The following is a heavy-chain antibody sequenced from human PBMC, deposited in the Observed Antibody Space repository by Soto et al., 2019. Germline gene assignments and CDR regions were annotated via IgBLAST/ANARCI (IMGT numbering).Heavy chain of an antibody. Sequence: QVQVVQSGAEVKKPGAAVKVSCKASGYTFTSYGISWVRQAPGQGLEWMGWISAYNGNTNYAQKLQGRVTMTTDTSTSTAYMELRSLRSDDTAVYYCARDKGYCGGDCYSYYFDYWGQGTLVTVSS. CDR2: ISAYNGNT. CDR1: GYTFTSYG. J-gene: IGHJ4*02. V-gene: IGHV1-18*01. D-gene: IGHD2-21*02. CDR3: ARDKGYCGGDCYSYYFDY.